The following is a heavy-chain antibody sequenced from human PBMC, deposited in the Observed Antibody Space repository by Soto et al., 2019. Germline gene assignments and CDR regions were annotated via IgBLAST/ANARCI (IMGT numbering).Heavy chain of an antibody. D-gene: IGHD3-3*01. CDR2: INPNSGGT. V-gene: IGHV1-2*02. CDR1: GYTSTGYY. CDR3: ARDAPGEYGFWSALGYYYYGMDV. Sequence: ASVKVSCKASGYTSTGYYMHWVRQAPGQGLEWMGWINPNSGGTNYAQKFQGRVTMTRDTSISTAYMELSRLRSDDTAVYCCARDAPGEYGFWSALGYYYYGMDVWGQGTKVTVSS. J-gene: IGHJ6*02.